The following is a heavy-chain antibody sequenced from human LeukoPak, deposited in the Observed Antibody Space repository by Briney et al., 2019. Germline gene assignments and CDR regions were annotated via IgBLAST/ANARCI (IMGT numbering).Heavy chain of an antibody. Sequence: SETLSLTCSVSGDSISGSSYYWGWIRQPPGKGLEWIGSIYYSGSTYYNPSLKSRVTISVDTSKNQFSLKLSSVTAADTAVYYCAREMEDKSFSFGELRKNYYYYMDVWGRGTTVTISS. CDR1: GDSISGSSYY. CDR2: IYYSGST. J-gene: IGHJ6*03. CDR3: AREMEDKSFSFGELRKNYYYYMDV. D-gene: IGHD3-10*01. V-gene: IGHV4-39*07.